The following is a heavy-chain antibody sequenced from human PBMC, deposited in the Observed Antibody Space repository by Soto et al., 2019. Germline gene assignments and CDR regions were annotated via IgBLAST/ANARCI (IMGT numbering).Heavy chain of an antibody. V-gene: IGHV1-18*01. CDR3: AREGVAPYYYYGMDG. CDR1: GYTFTRSG. Sequence: ASVKVSCKASGYTFTRSGISWVRQAPGQGLEWMGWISTYNGDTNYAQTFQGRVTMTTDTSTSTVHMEVRSLRSDDTAVYYCAREGVAPYYYYGMDGWGQGTPDTVSS. D-gene: IGHD2-21*01. J-gene: IGHJ6*02. CDR2: ISTYNGDT.